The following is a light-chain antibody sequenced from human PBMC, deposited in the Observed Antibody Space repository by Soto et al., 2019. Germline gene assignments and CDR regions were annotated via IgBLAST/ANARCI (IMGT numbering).Light chain of an antibody. CDR1: QSVSTNN. CDR2: GAS. V-gene: IGKV3-20*01. CDR3: QQYGTSPYT. J-gene: IGKJ2*01. Sequence: EIVLTQSPGTLSLSPGERATLSCRASQSVSTNNLAWYQQRPGQAPRLLVYGASSRATGLPDRFGGSGYGTHFSLTISGLEPEDFAVYYCQQYGTSPYTFGQATKLEIK.